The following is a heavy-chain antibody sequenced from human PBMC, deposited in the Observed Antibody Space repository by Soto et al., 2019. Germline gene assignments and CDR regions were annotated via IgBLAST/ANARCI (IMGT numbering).Heavy chain of an antibody. CDR1: GYDFNSYW. V-gene: IGHV5-51*01. CDR3: ARRSRDCFSTNCPMCYFDF. D-gene: IGHD2-2*01. CDR2: IYPTDSDT. Sequence: GESLKISCKASGYDFNSYWIGWVRQMPGEGLEWMGIIYPTDSDTRYSPSFQGQVVISADKSITTAYLKWTSLKASDTGIYYCARRSRDCFSTNCPMCYFDFWGQGTLVTVSS. J-gene: IGHJ4*02.